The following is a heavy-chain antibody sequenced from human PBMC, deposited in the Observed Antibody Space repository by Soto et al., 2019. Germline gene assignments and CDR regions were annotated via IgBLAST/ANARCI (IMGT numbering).Heavy chain of an antibody. D-gene: IGHD3-16*01. J-gene: IGHJ4*02. Sequence: PSETLSLTCTVSGGSISSYYWSWIRQPPGKGLEWIGYIYYSGSTNYNPSLKSRVTISVDTSKNQLSLKLSSVTAADTAVYYCARSRGGYFDYWGQGTLVTVSS. CDR2: IYYSGST. V-gene: IGHV4-59*01. CDR3: ARSRGGYFDY. CDR1: GGSISSYY.